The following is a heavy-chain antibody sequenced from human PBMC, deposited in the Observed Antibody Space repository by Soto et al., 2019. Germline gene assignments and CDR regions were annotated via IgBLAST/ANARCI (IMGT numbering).Heavy chain of an antibody. D-gene: IGHD3-3*01. CDR2: INPSGGST. Sequence: GASVKVSCKASGYTFTSYYMHWVRQAPGQGLEWMGIINPSGGSTSYAQKFQGRVTMTRDTSTSTVYMELSSLRSEDTAVYYCARDNNYDFWSGLSTPYYYYGMDVWGQGTTVTVSS. V-gene: IGHV1-46*01. CDR1: GYTFTSYY. CDR3: ARDNNYDFWSGLSTPYYYYGMDV. J-gene: IGHJ6*02.